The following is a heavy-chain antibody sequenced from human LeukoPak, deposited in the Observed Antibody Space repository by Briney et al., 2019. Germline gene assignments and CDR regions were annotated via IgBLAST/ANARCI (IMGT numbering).Heavy chain of an antibody. J-gene: IGHJ4*02. D-gene: IGHD4-17*01. CDR2: IIPIFGTA. CDR1: GGTFSSNA. V-gene: IGHV1-69*01. CDR3: AFYGDSPFDY. Sequence: SVKVSCKASGGTFSSNAISCVRQAPGQGLEWMGGIIPIFGTASYAQKFQGRVTITADESTSTAYMELSSLRSEDTAVYYCAFYGDSPFDYWGQGTLVTVSS.